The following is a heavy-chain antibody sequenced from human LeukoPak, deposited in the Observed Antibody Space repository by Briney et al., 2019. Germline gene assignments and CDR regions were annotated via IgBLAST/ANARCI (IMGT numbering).Heavy chain of an antibody. CDR1: GYTFTSYG. CDR3: AREGEDYGDLYYYYYMDV. CDR2: ISAYNGNT. Sequence: GASVKVSCKASGYTFTSYGISWVRQAPGQGLEWMGWISAYNGNTNYAQKLQGRVTMTTDTSTSTAYMELRSLRSDDTAVYYCAREGEDYGDLYYYYYMDVWGKGTTVTISS. J-gene: IGHJ6*03. V-gene: IGHV1-18*01. D-gene: IGHD4-17*01.